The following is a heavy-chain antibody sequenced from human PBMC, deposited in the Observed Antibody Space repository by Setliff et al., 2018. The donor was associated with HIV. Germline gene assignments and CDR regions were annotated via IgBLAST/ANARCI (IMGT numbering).Heavy chain of an antibody. CDR2: VYYNGIT. J-gene: IGHJ6*03. Sequence: SETLSLTCTVSGASISGHYWTWIRQPPGKGLEWIGYVYYNGITNYNPSLKSRVTISPDTSNSQFSLKLSSLTAADTAVYYCARVSYYGSFYYNYSMDVWGKGTTFTVSS. D-gene: IGHD3-10*01. CDR1: GASISGHY. CDR3: ARVSYYGSFYYNYSMDV. V-gene: IGHV4-59*11.